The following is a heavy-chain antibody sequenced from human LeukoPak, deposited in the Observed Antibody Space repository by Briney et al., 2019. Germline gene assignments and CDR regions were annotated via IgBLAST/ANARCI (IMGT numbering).Heavy chain of an antibody. D-gene: IGHD4-11*01. CDR3: ATRRTTVTFLDY. Sequence: GSSLRLSCAASGFGFSSYGMHWVRQAPGKGLEWVAVISYDGSKIYYSDSVKGRFTISRDNSRNTVHLQMNSLRAEDTAVYYCATRRTTVTFLDYWGQGTLVTVSS. CDR2: ISYDGSKI. J-gene: IGHJ4*02. V-gene: IGHV3-30*03. CDR1: GFGFSSYG.